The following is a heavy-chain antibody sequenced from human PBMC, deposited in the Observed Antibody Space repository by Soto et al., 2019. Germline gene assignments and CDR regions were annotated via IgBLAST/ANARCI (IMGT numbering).Heavy chain of an antibody. Sequence: QERLVQSGAEVRKPGSSVKVSCKVTGGTSTRYAINWVRQAPGQGLEWMGGIVPMFGKSKYAQKLQGRVTITADTSTNIAYMELRSLRSEDTAVYYCNRGSEYDFWSGYLWGQGTLVSVSS. CDR3: NRGSEYDFWSGYL. CDR2: IVPMFGKS. CDR1: GGTSTRYA. V-gene: IGHV1-69*06. J-gene: IGHJ4*02. D-gene: IGHD3-3*01.